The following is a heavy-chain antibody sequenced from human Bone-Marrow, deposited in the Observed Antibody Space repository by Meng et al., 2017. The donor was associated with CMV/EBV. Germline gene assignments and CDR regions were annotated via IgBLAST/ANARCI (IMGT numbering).Heavy chain of an antibody. CDR1: GFVFSNSN. CDR2: ISGASTYI. V-gene: IGHV3-21*06. Sequence: GESLKISCAASGFVFSNSNMNWVRQAPGKGLEWVSSISGASTYIYYAASVEGRFTISRDNAKNSLYLQMNSLRAEDTAVYYCARESLRRIVVVIAGYFDYWGQGPLVTVYS. J-gene: IGHJ4*02. CDR3: ARESLRRIVVVIAGYFDY. D-gene: IGHD2-21*01.